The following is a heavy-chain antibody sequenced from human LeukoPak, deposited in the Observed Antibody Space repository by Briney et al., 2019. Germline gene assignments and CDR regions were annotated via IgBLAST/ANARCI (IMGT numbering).Heavy chain of an antibody. CDR2: INHSGST. Sequence: KASETLSLTCAVYGDSFSGYYWSWLRQPPGKGLEWLGEINHSGSTNYNPSLKSRVTISVDTSKTQFSLKLSSVTAADTAVYYCARGRRTIFWRGRFAFDIWGQGTMVTVSS. D-gene: IGHD3-9*01. J-gene: IGHJ3*02. V-gene: IGHV4-34*01. CDR1: GDSFSGYY. CDR3: ARGRRTIFWRGRFAFDI.